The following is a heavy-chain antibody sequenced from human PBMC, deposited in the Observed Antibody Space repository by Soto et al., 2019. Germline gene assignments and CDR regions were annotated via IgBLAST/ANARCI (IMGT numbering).Heavy chain of an antibody. J-gene: IGHJ4*02. CDR2: IKRNIDGGTT. D-gene: IGHD6-19*01. Sequence: EVQLEESGGGLVKPGGSLRLSCAASGFTFSNAWMSWVRQAPGGGLEWVGRIKRNIDGGTTDYAAPVKGRFAISRDDSNSILYLEMNSLRSEDTAVYYCTTVDAVVLNWGQGLLVTVSS. CDR1: GFTFSNAW. CDR3: TTVDAVVLN. V-gene: IGHV3-15*01.